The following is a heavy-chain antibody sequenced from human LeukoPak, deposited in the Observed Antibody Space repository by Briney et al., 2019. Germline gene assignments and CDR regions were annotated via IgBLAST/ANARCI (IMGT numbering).Heavy chain of an antibody. V-gene: IGHV4-34*01. J-gene: IGHJ6*02. CDR2: INHSGST. D-gene: IGHD1-26*01. Sequence: SETLSLTCAVYGGSFSGYYWSLIRQPPRKGLEWIGEINHSGSTNYNPSLKSRVTISVDTSKNQFSLKLRSVTAADTAVYYCAXXXXXXXXXXYXDYYYGMDVWGQGTTVTVSS. CDR1: GGSFSGYY. CDR3: AXXXXXXXXXXYXDYYYGMDV.